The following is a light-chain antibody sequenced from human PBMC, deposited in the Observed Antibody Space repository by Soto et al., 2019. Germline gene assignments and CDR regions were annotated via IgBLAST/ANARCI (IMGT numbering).Light chain of an antibody. V-gene: IGLV2-14*01. CDR1: SRDVGGYNY. Sequence: QSALTQPASVSGSPGQSITISCTATSRDVGGYNYVSWYRQHPGKAPELMIYDVNNRPSGVSNRFSGPKSGNTASLTISGLQAEDEADYYCSSYTSSTNWVFGGGTKLTVL. J-gene: IGLJ3*02. CDR2: DVN. CDR3: SSYTSSTNWV.